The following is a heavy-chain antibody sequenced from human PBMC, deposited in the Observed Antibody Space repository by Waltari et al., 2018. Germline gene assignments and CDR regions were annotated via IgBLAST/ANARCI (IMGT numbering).Heavy chain of an antibody. CDR2: IIHSGST. CDR3: VRVSNQWYFDL. Sequence: QVQLQESGPGLVKASETLSLTCGVSGYFISSGYYWGWIRRPPGKGLKWIGSIIHSGSTYYNPSLKSRVTISVDTSKNQFTLNLNSVTAADTAVYYCVRVSNQWYFDLWGRGTLVSVSS. V-gene: IGHV4-38-2*01. J-gene: IGHJ2*01. D-gene: IGHD3-3*02. CDR1: GYFISSGYY.